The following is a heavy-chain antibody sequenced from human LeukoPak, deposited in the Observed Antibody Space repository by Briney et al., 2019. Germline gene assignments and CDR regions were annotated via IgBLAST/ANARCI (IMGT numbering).Heavy chain of an antibody. CDR3: AKPTRGSGSFLIDY. J-gene: IGHJ4*02. V-gene: IGHV3-21*01. CDR1: GFSFSSYS. Sequence: PGGSLRLSCAASGFSFSSYSMNWVRQAPGKGLEWVSSISSSSTYTYYADSVKGRFTISRDNSKNTLYLQMNSLRAEDTAVYYCAKPTRGSGSFLIDYWGQGTLVTVSS. D-gene: IGHD1-26*01. CDR2: ISSSSTYT.